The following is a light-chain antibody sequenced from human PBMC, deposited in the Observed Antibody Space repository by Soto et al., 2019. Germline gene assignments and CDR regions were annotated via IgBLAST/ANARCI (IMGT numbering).Light chain of an antibody. CDR3: QQYDSLPLT. CDR2: VAS. Sequence: DLQMTQSPSSLSASVGDRVTITCQASQDISKYLNWYQQKQGKAPKLLIYVASNLEAGVPSRFSGSGSGTDFTFTISSLQAEDIATYYCQQYDSLPLTFGGGTKVEIK. J-gene: IGKJ4*01. CDR1: QDISKY. V-gene: IGKV1-33*01.